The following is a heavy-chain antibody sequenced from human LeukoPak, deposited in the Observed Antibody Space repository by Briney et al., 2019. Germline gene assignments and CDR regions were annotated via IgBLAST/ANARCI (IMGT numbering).Heavy chain of an antibody. CDR1: GYSFTSYW. CDR2: IYPGDSDT. J-gene: IGHJ4*02. D-gene: IGHD3-22*01. CDR3: ARHRANDDYYDSSGYYYLDY. V-gene: IGHV5-51*01. Sequence: GESLKISCKGSGYSFTSYWIGWVRQMPGKGLEWMGIIYPGDSDTRYSPSFQGQVTISADKSICTAYLQWSSLKASDTAMYYCARHRANDDYYDSSGYYYLDYWGQGTLVTVSS.